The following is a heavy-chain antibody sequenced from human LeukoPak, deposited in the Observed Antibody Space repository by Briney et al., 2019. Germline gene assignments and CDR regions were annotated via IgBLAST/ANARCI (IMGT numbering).Heavy chain of an antibody. CDR2: INHSGST. CDR3: ASTVGSRAGY. CDR1: GGSFSGYC. Sequence: SETLSLTCAVYGGSFSGYCWSWIRQPPGKGLEWIGEINHSGSTNYNPSLKSRVTISVDKSKNQFSLKLSSVTAADTAVYYCASTVGSRAGYWGQGTLVTVSS. V-gene: IGHV4-34*01. J-gene: IGHJ4*02. D-gene: IGHD1-26*01.